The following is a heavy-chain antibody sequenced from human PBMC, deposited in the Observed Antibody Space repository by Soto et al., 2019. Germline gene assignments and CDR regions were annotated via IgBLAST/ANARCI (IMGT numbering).Heavy chain of an antibody. CDR1: GGSISSRGYY. J-gene: IGHJ5*02. V-gene: IGHV4-39*01. Sequence: QLQLQESGPGLVKPSETLSLTCTVSGGSISSRGYYWGWIRQPPGKGLEWIGTIYYSGSTYYNPSLQSRVPISVDTSKNQFSLKLSSVTAADTAVYYWATSNRFDPWGQGTLVTVSS. CDR2: IYYSGST. CDR3: ATSNRFDP.